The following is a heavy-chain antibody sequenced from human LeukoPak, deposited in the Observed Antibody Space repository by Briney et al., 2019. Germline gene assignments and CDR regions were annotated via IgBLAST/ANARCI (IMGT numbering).Heavy chain of an antibody. V-gene: IGHV1-18*04. Sequence: ASVKVSCKASGYTFTSYGISWVRQAPGQGLEWMGWISAYNGSTNYAQKLQGRVTMTTDTSTSTAYMELRSLRSDDTAVYYCARDRPDILTGYAYYYGMDVWGKGTTVTVSS. CDR3: ARDRPDILTGYAYYYGMDV. D-gene: IGHD3-9*01. CDR1: GYTFTSYG. J-gene: IGHJ6*04. CDR2: ISAYNGST.